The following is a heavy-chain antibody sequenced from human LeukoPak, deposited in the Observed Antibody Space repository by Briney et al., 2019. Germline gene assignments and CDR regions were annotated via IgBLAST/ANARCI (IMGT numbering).Heavy chain of an antibody. CDR1: GFTFSSYS. CDR2: ISSSSSYI. Sequence: PGGSLRLSCAASGFTFSSYSMNWVRQAPGKGLEWVSSISSSSSYIYYADSVKGRFTISRDNAKNSLYLQMNSLRAEDTAVYYCARVKEMATIAIAYWGQGTLVTVSS. D-gene: IGHD5-24*01. CDR3: ARVKEMATIAIAY. J-gene: IGHJ4*02. V-gene: IGHV3-21*01.